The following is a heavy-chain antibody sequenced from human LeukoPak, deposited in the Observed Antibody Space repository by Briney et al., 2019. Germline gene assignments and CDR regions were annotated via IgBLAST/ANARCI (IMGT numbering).Heavy chain of an antibody. CDR3: TTEAYCSGGSCYRDY. Sequence: TGGSLRLSCAVSGLTFSNAWLSWVRRAPGKGLEWVGRIKSKTDGGTTDYAAPVKGRFTISRDDSKSTLYLQMNSLKTEDTAVYYCTTEAYCSGGSCYRDYWGQGTLVTVSS. V-gene: IGHV3-15*07. J-gene: IGHJ4*02. CDR1: GLTFSNAW. D-gene: IGHD2-15*01. CDR2: IKSKTDGGTT.